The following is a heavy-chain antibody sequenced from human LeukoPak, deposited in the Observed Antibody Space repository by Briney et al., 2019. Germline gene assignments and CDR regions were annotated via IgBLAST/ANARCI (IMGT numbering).Heavy chain of an antibody. CDR1: GFTVSSNY. J-gene: IGHJ4*02. Sequence: PGGSLRLSCAASGFTVSSNYMNWFRQAPGKGLEWVSVLYSGGSTYYADSEKGRFTISRDNSKNTLYLQMNSLRAEDTAVYYCAKDRATVVTGLLDYWGQGTLVTVSS. D-gene: IGHD4-23*01. V-gene: IGHV3-53*01. CDR3: AKDRATVVTGLLDY. CDR2: LYSGGST.